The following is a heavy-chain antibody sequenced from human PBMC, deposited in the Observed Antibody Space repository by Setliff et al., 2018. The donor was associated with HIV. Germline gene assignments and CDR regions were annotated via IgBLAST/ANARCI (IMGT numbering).Heavy chain of an antibody. Sequence: SETLSLTCTVSGDSIRGYYWSRIRQPPGKGLEWMGYVFYTGFAAYNPSLKSRLTISVDTSKSQFSLTLTSVTAADTAAYYCARQMPIPGIAITPVDYWGQGALVTVSS. CDR3: ARQMPIPGIAITPVDY. CDR1: GDSIRGYY. J-gene: IGHJ4*02. D-gene: IGHD5-12*01. V-gene: IGHV4-59*08. CDR2: VFYTGFA.